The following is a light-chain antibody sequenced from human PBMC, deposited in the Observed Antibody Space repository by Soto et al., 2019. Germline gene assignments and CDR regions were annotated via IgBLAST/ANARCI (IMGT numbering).Light chain of an antibody. CDR1: QGISSW. CDR2: AAS. Sequence: DIQMTQSPSSVSASVGDRVTITCRASQGISSWLALYQQKPGKAPKLLIYAASSLQSGVPSRFSGSGSGTDFTLTISSLQPEDFATYYCQQANSFPHKITFGQGTRLEIK. V-gene: IGKV1-12*01. J-gene: IGKJ5*01. CDR3: QQANSFPHKIT.